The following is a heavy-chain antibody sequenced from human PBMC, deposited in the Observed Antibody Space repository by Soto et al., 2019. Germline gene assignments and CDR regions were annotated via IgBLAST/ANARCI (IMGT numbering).Heavy chain of an antibody. CDR2: IKQDGSEK. V-gene: IGHV3-7*01. Sequence: EVQLVESGGGLVQPGGSLRLSCAASGFTFSNYWMSWVRQAPGKGLEWVANIKQDGSEKYYVDSVKGRFTLSRDNAQNSLQLQMNSLRAEDTAIYFCARDAYGNGWIFDHWGQGPLVTVSS. J-gene: IGHJ4*01. D-gene: IGHD6-19*01. CDR3: ARDAYGNGWIFDH. CDR1: GFTFSNYW.